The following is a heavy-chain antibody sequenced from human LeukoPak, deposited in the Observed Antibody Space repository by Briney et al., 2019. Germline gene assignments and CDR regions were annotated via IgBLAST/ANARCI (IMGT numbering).Heavy chain of an antibody. CDR2: ISTVSTYT. J-gene: IGHJ6*03. Sequence: GGSLRLSCAPSGFTFTDYSMNWVRQAPGKGLEWVASISTVSTYTFYADSVKGRFSISRDNVRNLLYLQISSLGAEDTAVYYCARDGSGFYLYNYMDVWGKGTTVTVS. V-gene: IGHV3-21*06. D-gene: IGHD6-25*01. CDR3: ARDGSGFYLYNYMDV. CDR1: GFTFTDYS.